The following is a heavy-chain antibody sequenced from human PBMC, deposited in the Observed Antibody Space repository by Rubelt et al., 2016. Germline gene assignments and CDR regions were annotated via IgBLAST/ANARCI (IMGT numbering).Heavy chain of an antibody. J-gene: IGHJ4*02. CDR3: AREGDIVGATTAFDY. Sequence: GFTFSSYAMHWVRQAPGKGLEWVAVISYDGSNKYYADSVKGRFTISRDNSKNTLYLQMNSLRAEDTAVYYCAREGDIVGATTAFDYWGQGTLVTVSS. CDR2: ISYDGSNK. V-gene: IGHV3-30*04. D-gene: IGHD1-26*01. CDR1: GFTFSSYA.